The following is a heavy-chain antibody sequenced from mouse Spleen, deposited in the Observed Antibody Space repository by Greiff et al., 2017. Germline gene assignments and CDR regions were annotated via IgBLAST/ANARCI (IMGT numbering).Heavy chain of an antibody. Sequence: VQLQQSGPELVKPGASVKISCKASAYSFTGYYMNWVKQSPEKSLEWIGEINPSTGGTTYNQKFKAKATLTVDKSSSTAYMQLKSLISEDSAVYYCARRSSGYYAMDYWGQGTSVTVSS. V-gene: IGHV1-42*01. CDR1: AYSFTGYY. CDR2: INPSTGGT. CDR3: ARRSSGYYAMDY. J-gene: IGHJ4*01. D-gene: IGHD3-1*01.